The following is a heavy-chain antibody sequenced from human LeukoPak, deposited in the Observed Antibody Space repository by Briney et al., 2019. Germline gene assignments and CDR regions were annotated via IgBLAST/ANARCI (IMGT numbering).Heavy chain of an antibody. CDR2: ISNDGNNK. J-gene: IGHJ6*02. D-gene: IGHD2-8*01. CDR1: GFIFSSYG. Sequence: GGSLRLSCAASGFIFSSYGMYWVRQAPGKGLEWVAVISNDGNNKEYADSVKGRYTISRDNSKNTVYLEMNSLRAEDTAIYYCAKVSVGPLSRPTHVALYYGMDVWGQGTTVTVSS. CDR3: AKVSVGPLSRPTHVALYYGMDV. V-gene: IGHV3-33*05.